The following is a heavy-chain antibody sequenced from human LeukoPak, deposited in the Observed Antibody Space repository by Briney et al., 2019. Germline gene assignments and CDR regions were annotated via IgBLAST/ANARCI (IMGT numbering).Heavy chain of an antibody. V-gene: IGHV4-4*02. CDR2: IYHSGST. CDR3: ASNDYVWGSYRHDY. Sequence: SETLSLTCAVSGGSISSSNWWSWVRQPPGKGLEWIGEIYHSGSTNYNPSLKSRVTISVDKSKNQFSLKLSSVTAADTAVYYCASNDYVWGSYRHDYWGQGTLVTVSS. CDR1: GGSISSSNW. J-gene: IGHJ4*02. D-gene: IGHD3-16*02.